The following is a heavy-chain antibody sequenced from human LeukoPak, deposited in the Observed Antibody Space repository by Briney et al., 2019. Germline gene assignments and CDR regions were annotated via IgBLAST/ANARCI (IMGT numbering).Heavy chain of an antibody. CDR2: IVVGSGNT. Sequence: TSVKVSCKASGFTFTSSAMQWVRQARGQRLEWIGWIVVGSGNTNYAQKFQERVTITRDMSTSTAYMELSSLRSEDTAVYYCAREVLPNDAFDIWGQGTMVTVSS. CDR1: GFTFTSSA. V-gene: IGHV1-58*02. J-gene: IGHJ3*02. CDR3: AREVLPNDAFDI.